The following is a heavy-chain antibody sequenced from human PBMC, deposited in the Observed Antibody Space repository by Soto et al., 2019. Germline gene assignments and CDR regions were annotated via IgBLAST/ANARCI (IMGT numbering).Heavy chain of an antibody. CDR1: GFTFSSYA. D-gene: IGHD3-16*01. Sequence: EVQLLESGGGLVQPGGSLRLSCVASGFTFSSYAMRWVRQAPGKGLEWVSVISGSGASTYYADSVKGRFTISRDNSKNTVSGQITSLRAEVKALHYCARAKGDPDAVDIGGLGTVVTVSS. CDR2: ISGSGAST. CDR3: ARAKGDPDAVDI. J-gene: IGHJ3*02. V-gene: IGHV3-23*01.